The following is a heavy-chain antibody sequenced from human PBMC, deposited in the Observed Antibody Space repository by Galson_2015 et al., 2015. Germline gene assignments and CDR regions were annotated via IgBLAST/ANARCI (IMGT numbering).Heavy chain of an antibody. J-gene: IGHJ3*02. CDR1: GFTFDDYA. CDR2: ISWNRGSI. Sequence: SLRRCCEAAGFTFDDYAMHWVRHAPGKGLEWVSGISWNRGSIGYADSVKGRFTISRDNAKTSLYLQMNSLRAEDTALYYCAKGTGGGWYAARGAFDIWGQGTMVTVSS. CDR3: AKGTGGGWYAARGAFDI. V-gene: IGHV3-9*01. D-gene: IGHD6-19*01.